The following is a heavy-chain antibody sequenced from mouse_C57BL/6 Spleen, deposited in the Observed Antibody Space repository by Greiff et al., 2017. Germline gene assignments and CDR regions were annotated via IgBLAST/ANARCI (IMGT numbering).Heavy chain of an antibody. D-gene: IGHD2-1*01. V-gene: IGHV1-56*01. J-gene: IGHJ4*01. CDR3: APIYYGSYVEALDY. CDR1: GYTFTSHW. Sequence: VQLQQSGPELVRPGASVKISCKAPGYTFTSHWMQWVRQRPGQGLEWIGEIFPGSGSTYYNEKFKGKATLTADTSSSTAYMQLSSLTSEDSAVYSCAPIYYGSYVEALDYWGQGTTVTVSS. CDR2: IFPGSGST.